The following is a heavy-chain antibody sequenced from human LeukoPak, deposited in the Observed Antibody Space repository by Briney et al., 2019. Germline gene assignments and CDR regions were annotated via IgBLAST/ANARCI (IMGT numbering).Heavy chain of an antibody. V-gene: IGHV4-61*02. CDR2: IYTSGST. CDR3: ARDRYYDSSGYYWYYFDY. J-gene: IGHJ4*02. CDR1: GGSISSGSYY. D-gene: IGHD3-22*01. Sequence: SQTASLTCTVSGGSISSGSYYWSWIRQPAGKGLEWIGRIYTSGSTNYNPSHKSRVTISVDTSKNQFSLKLSSVTAADTAVYYCARDRYYDSSGYYWYYFDYWGQGALVTVSS.